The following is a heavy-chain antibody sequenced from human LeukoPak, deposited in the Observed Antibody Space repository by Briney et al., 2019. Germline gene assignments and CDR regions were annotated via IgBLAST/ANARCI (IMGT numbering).Heavy chain of an antibody. V-gene: IGHV4-61*02. CDR2: IYTSGST. CDR1: GGSISSGSYY. J-gene: IGHJ4*02. Sequence: PSQTLSLTCTVSGGSISSGSYYWSWIRQPAGKGLEWIGRIYTSGSTNYNPSLKSRVTISVDTSKNQFSLKLSSVTAADTAVYYCARVGVVGATREDYWGQGTLVTVSS. CDR3: ARVGVVGATREDY. D-gene: IGHD1-26*01.